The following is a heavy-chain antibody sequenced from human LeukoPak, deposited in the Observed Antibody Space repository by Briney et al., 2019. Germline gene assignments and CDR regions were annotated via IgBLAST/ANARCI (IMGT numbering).Heavy chain of an antibody. J-gene: IGHJ3*02. CDR2: MNPNSGNT. Sequence: ASVKVSCKASGYTFTSYGISWVRQATGQGLEWMGWMNPNSGNTGYAQKFQGRVTMTRNTSISTAYMELSSLRSEDTAVYYCARGQYDFWSGYAFDIWGQGTMVTVSS. CDR3: ARGQYDFWSGYAFDI. D-gene: IGHD3-3*01. CDR1: GYTFTSYG. V-gene: IGHV1-8*02.